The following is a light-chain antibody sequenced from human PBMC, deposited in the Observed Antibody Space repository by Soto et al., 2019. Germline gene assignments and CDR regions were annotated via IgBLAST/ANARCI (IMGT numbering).Light chain of an antibody. CDR2: PAS. CDR1: QDISNY. V-gene: IGKV1-39*01. Sequence: DIQMTQSPSCLSASVGDRCTITCQASQDISNYLNWYEQKPGKPPRLLXYPASSLQSGVPSRFSGSGSGTDFTLTISSLQPEDFETYSCQQSYNYPQTFGRGTKVDIK. J-gene: IGKJ1*01. CDR3: QQSYNYPQT.